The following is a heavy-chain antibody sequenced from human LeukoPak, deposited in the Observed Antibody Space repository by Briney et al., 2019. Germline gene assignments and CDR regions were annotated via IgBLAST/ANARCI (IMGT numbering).Heavy chain of an antibody. Sequence: PGRSLRLSCAASGFTFSTYGMHWVRQAPGKGLEWVAVISYDGSNKYYADSVKGRFTISRDNSKNTLYLQMNSLRAEDTAVYYCAKGGKAVAGRDGMDVWGQGTTVTVSS. CDR3: AKGGKAVAGRDGMDV. CDR1: GFTFSTYG. CDR2: ISYDGSNK. V-gene: IGHV3-30*18. D-gene: IGHD6-19*01. J-gene: IGHJ6*02.